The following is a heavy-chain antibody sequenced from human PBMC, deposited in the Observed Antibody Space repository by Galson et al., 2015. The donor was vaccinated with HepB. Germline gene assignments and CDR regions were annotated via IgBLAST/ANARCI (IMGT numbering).Heavy chain of an antibody. J-gene: IGHJ4*02. D-gene: IGHD3-3*02. CDR1: GFTFSSYG. CDR3: ARPLGGHLFDY. V-gene: IGHV3-23*01. CDR2: FSGSGNI. Sequence: SLRLSCAASGFTFSSYGMSWVRQAPGQGLEWVSTFSGSGNIFYADSVKGRFTIPRDNSKNTLYLQMNSLRVDDTAVYFCARPLGGHLFDYWGQGAMVTVSS.